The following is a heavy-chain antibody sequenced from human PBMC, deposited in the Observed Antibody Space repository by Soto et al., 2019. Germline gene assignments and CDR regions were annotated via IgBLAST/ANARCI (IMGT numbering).Heavy chain of an antibody. CDR2: INPNSGGT. D-gene: IGHD3-3*01. J-gene: IGHJ6*02. CDR3: ARDDYYFWSGYYGPYYGMDV. V-gene: IGHV1-2*02. CDR1: GYTFTGYY. Sequence: ASVKVSCKASGYTFTGYYMHWVRQAPGQGLERMGWINPNSGGTNYAQKFQGRVTMTRDTSISTAYMELSRLRSDDTAVYYCARDDYYFWSGYYGPYYGMDVWGQGTTVTVSS.